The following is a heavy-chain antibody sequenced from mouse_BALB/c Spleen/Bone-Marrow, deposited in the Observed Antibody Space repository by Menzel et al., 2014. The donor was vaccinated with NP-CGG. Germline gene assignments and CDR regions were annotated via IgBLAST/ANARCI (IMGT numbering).Heavy chain of an antibody. Sequence: VKLVESGPGLVAPSQILSITCTVSGFSLTSYGVHWVRQPPGKGLEWLGVIWAGGSTNYNSALMSRLSISKDNSKSQVFLKMNSLQTDDTAMYYCARTGFDYWGQGTTLTVSS. CDR3: ARTGFDY. D-gene: IGHD4-1*01. J-gene: IGHJ2*01. CDR2: IWAGGST. V-gene: IGHV2-9*02. CDR1: GFSLTSYG.